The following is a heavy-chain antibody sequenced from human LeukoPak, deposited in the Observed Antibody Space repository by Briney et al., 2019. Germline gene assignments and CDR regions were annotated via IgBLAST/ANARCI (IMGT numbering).Heavy chain of an antibody. CDR2: IYYSGST. D-gene: IGHD3-22*01. V-gene: IGHV4-31*03. Sequence: SETLSLTCTVSGGSISSGGYYWSWIRQHPGKGLEWIGYIYYSGSTYYNPSLKSRVTISVDTSKNQFSLKLSSVTAADTAVYYCARELPPPLLNYDSSGYYGAFDIWGQGTMVPVSS. CDR1: GGSISSGGYY. CDR3: ARELPPPLLNYDSSGYYGAFDI. J-gene: IGHJ3*02.